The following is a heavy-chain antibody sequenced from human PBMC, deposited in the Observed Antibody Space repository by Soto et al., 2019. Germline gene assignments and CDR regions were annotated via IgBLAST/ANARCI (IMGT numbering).Heavy chain of an antibody. D-gene: IGHD2-15*01. J-gene: IGHJ3*02. CDR3: AREPPTCSGGSCYSPPNAFDI. Sequence: GGSLRLSCAASGFTFSSYWMSWVRQAPGKGLEWVANIKQDGSEKYYVDSVKGRFTISRDNAKNSLYLQMNSLRAEDTAVYYCAREPPTCSGGSCYSPPNAFDIWGQGTMVTVSS. CDR2: IKQDGSEK. V-gene: IGHV3-7*01. CDR1: GFTFSSYW.